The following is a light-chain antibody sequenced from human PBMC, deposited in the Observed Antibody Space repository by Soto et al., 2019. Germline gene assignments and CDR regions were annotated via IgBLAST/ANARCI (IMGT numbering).Light chain of an antibody. V-gene: IGLV3-21*02. J-gene: IGLJ2*01. CDR1: NIGSKS. Sequence: SYELTQPPSVSVAPGQTARITCGGNNIGSKSVHWHQQKPGQAPVLVVYDDSDRPSGIPERFSGSNSGNTATLTISRVEAGDEADYYCQVWDSSSDHYVVFGGGTKLTVL. CDR3: QVWDSSSDHYVV. CDR2: DDS.